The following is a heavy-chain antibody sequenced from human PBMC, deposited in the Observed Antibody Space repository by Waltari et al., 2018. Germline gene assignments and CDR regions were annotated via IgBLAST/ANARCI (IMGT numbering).Heavy chain of an antibody. V-gene: IGHV4-4*02. Sequence: QVQLQESGPGLVKPSGTLSLTCTVSGDSISNTFFWSWVRQSPGKGLEWIGQVHQSGRSNSKPTLEGRVTVSMDTSKNQFSRRVTSVTAADMAIYYCASDRGRGLYLDSWGQGTLVTVSP. D-gene: IGHD2-15*01. CDR3: ASDRGRGLYLDS. J-gene: IGHJ4*02. CDR1: GDSISNTFF. CDR2: VHQSGRS.